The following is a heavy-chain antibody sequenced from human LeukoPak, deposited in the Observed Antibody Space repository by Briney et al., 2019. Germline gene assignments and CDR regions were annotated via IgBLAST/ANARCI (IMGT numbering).Heavy chain of an antibody. D-gene: IGHD3-3*01. Sequence: GRSLRLSCAASGFTFSSYAMHWVRQAPGKGLEWVAVISYDGSSKYYADSVKGRFTISSDNSKNTLYLQMNSLRAEDTAVYYCARSKGITIFGSPLDYWGQGTLVTVSS. J-gene: IGHJ4*02. CDR3: ARSKGITIFGSPLDY. CDR1: GFTFSSYA. CDR2: ISYDGSSK. V-gene: IGHV3-30-3*01.